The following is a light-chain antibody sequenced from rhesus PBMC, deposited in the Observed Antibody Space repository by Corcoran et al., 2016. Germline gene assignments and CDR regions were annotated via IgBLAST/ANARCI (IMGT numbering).Light chain of an antibody. CDR2: KAS. Sequence: DIQMTQSPSSLSASVGDRVNITCRASQGISSWLAWYQQKPGKAPKLLIYKASSLQSGAPSRFSGSGSGKDFTLPISSLQPEDFATYYCQQYNSAPRTFGQGTKVEIK. CDR3: QQYNSAPRT. J-gene: IGKJ1*01. CDR1: QGISSW. V-gene: IGKV1-21*01.